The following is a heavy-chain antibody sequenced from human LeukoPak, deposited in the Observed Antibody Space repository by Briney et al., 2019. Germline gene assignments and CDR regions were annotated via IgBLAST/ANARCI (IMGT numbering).Heavy chain of an antibody. V-gene: IGHV4-59*01. Sequence: SETLSLTCTVSGGSISSYYWSWIRQPPGKGLEWIAYIYYSGSTDYNPSLKSRVSVSIDTSKSQFSLNLNSVTAADSAVYYCAGVGATRAYYYYMDVWGKGTTVTFSS. CDR1: GGSISSYY. CDR3: AGVGATRAYYYYMDV. D-gene: IGHD1-26*01. CDR2: IYYSGST. J-gene: IGHJ6*03.